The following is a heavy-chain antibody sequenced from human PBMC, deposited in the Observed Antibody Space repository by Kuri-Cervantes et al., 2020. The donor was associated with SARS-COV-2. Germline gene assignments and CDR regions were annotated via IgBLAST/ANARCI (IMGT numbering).Heavy chain of an antibody. CDR1: GFTFSGSA. CDR3: ARDQQYYDFWSGLTNYYYYGMDV. Sequence: GESLKISCAASGFTFSGSAMHWVRQASGKGLEWVGRIRSKANSYATAYAASVKGRFTISRDDSKNTAYLQMNSLKTEDTAVYYCARDQQYYDFWSGLTNYYYYGMDVWGQGTTVTVSS. D-gene: IGHD3-3*01. J-gene: IGHJ6*02. V-gene: IGHV3-73*01. CDR2: IRSKANSYAT.